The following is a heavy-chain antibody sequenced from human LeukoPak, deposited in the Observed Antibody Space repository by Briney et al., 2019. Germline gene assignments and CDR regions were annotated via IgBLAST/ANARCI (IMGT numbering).Heavy chain of an antibody. CDR2: IYSRGNT. CDR3: AREVGYPYYFDS. J-gene: IGHJ4*02. Sequence: SETLSLTCTVSGGSISNYYWNWIRQPAGKGLEWIGRIYSRGNTDYNPSLKSRVTMSVDTSKNQFSLKLSSVTAADTAVYYCAREVGYPYYFDSWGQGTLVTVSS. CDR1: GGSISNYY. V-gene: IGHV4-4*07. D-gene: IGHD1-26*01.